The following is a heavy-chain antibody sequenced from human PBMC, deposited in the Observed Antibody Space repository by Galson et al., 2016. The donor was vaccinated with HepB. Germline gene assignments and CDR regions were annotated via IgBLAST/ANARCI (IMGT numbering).Heavy chain of an antibody. J-gene: IGHJ6*02. CDR3: GKDKRLMPRQGMYYYGTDV. Sequence: SLRLSCAVSGFPVSSNYMTWVRQAPGKGPEWVSVIHTGGNTYYADSVKGRFIISRDNFKHILYLQMNSLRVGETAVYYCGKDKRLMPRQGMYYYGTDVWGPGTTVTVSS. CDR1: GFPVSSNY. CDR2: IHTGGNT. D-gene: IGHD2-2*01. V-gene: IGHV3-53*01.